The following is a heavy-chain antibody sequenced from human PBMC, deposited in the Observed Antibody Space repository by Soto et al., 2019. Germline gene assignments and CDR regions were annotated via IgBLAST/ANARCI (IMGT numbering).Heavy chain of an antibody. CDR2: IYYSGST. V-gene: IGHV4-59*08. J-gene: IGHJ6*03. CDR1: GGSISSYY. CDR3: SRLGYSGYDWTDYYYYMDV. D-gene: IGHD5-12*01. Sequence: PSETLSLTCTVSGGSISSYYWSWIRQPPGKGLEWIGYIYYSGSTNYNPSLKSRVTISVDTSKNQFSLKLSSVTAADTAVYYCSRLGYSGYDWTDYYYYMDVWGKGTTVTVSS.